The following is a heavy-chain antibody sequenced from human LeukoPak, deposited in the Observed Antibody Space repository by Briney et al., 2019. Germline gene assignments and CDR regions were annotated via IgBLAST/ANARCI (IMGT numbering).Heavy chain of an antibody. Sequence: PSETLSLTCTVSGGSISSSNYYWGWIRQPPGKGLEWIGSIHYSGSTYYNPSLKSRVTISVDTSKNQFSLKLSCVTAADTAVYYCARDRALRRVGATRMTFDIWGQGTMVTVSS. CDR1: GGSISSSNYY. J-gene: IGHJ3*02. V-gene: IGHV4-39*07. CDR3: ARDRALRRVGATRMTFDI. CDR2: IHYSGST. D-gene: IGHD1-26*01.